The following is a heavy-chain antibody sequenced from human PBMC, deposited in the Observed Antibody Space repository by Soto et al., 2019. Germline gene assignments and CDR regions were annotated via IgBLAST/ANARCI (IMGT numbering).Heavy chain of an antibody. CDR3: ARSSGSLDWFDP. CDR2: ISAYNGNT. V-gene: IGHV1-18*01. CDR1: GEGNNSSS. D-gene: IGHD1-26*01. Sequence: PVKLRCKYPGEGNNSSSMSSVRQAPGQGLQWMGWISAYNGNTNYAQKLQGRVTMTTDTSTSTAYMELRSLRSDDTAVYYCARSSGSLDWFDPWGQGTLVTVSS. J-gene: IGHJ5*02.